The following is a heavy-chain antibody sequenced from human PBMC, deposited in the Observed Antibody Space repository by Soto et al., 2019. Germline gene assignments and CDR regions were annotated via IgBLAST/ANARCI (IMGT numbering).Heavy chain of an antibody. D-gene: IGHD5-12*01. V-gene: IGHV4-59*01. CDR3: ARDLGGYYFNY. CDR1: GGSISSYY. J-gene: IGHJ4*02. CDR2: IYYSGST. Sequence: SETLSLTCTVSGGSISSYYWSWIRQPPGKGLEWIGYIYYSGSTNYNPSLKSRVTISVDTSKNQFSLKLSSVTAADTAVYYCARDLGGYYFNYWGQGTLVTVSS.